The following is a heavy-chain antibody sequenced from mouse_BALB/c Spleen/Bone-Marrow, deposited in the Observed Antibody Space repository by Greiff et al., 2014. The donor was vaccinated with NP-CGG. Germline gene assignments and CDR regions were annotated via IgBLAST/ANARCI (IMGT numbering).Heavy chain of an antibody. V-gene: IGHV1-69*02. Sequence: QVQLKESGAEPVRPGASVKLSCKASGYTFTSYWINWVKQRPGQGLEWIGNIYPSDSYTNYNQKLKDKATLTVDKSSSTAYMQLSSPTSEDSAVYYCTREGYYGSSYVDYWGQGTTLTVSS. CDR3: TREGYYGSSYVDY. CDR1: GYTFTSYW. CDR2: IYPSDSYT. J-gene: IGHJ2*01. D-gene: IGHD1-1*01.